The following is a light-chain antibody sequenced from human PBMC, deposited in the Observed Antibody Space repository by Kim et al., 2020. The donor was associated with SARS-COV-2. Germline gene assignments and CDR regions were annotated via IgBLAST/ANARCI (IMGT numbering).Light chain of an antibody. Sequence: EVVLTQSPGTLSLSPGERATLSCRASQSVNSKYFAWYQQKPGRTPRLLIHGASTRATGIPDRFTGSGSETDFTLTISRLESEDFAMYYCQQYGSSPLMSFGQGTRLEIK. CDR2: GAS. V-gene: IGKV3-20*01. CDR3: QQYGSSPLMS. CDR1: QSVNSKY. J-gene: IGKJ5*01.